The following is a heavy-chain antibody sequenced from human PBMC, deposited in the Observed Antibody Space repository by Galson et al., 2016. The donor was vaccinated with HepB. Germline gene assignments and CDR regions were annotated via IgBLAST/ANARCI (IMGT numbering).Heavy chain of an antibody. Sequence: SLRLSCAASGFTFSTYGMHWVRQAPGKGLEWVAVIWYNGGNKNYPDSVKGRFTVSRDNSKDTLYLQMNSLSAEDTALYYCARGAPPGPRYFDLWGRGTLVTVSS. V-gene: IGHV3-33*01. J-gene: IGHJ2*01. CDR1: GFTFSTYG. D-gene: IGHD6-13*01. CDR3: ARGAPPGPRYFDL. CDR2: IWYNGGNK.